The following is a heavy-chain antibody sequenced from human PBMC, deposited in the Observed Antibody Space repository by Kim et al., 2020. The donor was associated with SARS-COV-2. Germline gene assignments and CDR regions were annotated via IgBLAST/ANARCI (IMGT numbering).Heavy chain of an antibody. CDR3: TSNLAAGVFDY. Sequence: TDYAAHVKGRFTISRDDSKNTLYLQMNSLKTEDTAVYYCTSNLAAGVFDYWGQGTLVTVSS. V-gene: IGHV3-15*01. D-gene: IGHD6-13*01. J-gene: IGHJ4*02. CDR2: T.